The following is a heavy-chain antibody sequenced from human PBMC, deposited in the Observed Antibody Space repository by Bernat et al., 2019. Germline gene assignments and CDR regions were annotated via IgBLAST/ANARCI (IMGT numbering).Heavy chain of an antibody. CDR3: ARGIKYSYGMDV. CDR2: IHSGDNT. V-gene: IGHV3-66*01. Sequence: DVQLVESGGGLVQPGGSLRLSCVASGFTVRSTYMTWVRQAPGKGLEWVSNIHSGDNTYSTDYVKGRFTISRDNAKNTLYLQMNGLRADDTAVYYCARGIKYSYGMDVWGQGTTVTVSS. CDR1: GFTVRSTY. J-gene: IGHJ6*02. D-gene: IGHD1-14*01.